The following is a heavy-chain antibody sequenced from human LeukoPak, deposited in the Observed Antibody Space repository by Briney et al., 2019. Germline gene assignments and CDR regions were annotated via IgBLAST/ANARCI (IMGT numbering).Heavy chain of an antibody. CDR2: IYTSGSN. D-gene: IGHD3-10*01. Sequence: SETLSLTCTVSGGSISSGSYYWSWIRQPAGKGLEWIGRIYTSGSNNYNPSLKSRVTISLDTSKNQFSLKLSSLTAADTAVFYCARELPEGSYFDCWGQGTLVTVSS. V-gene: IGHV4-61*02. CDR1: GGSISSGSYY. CDR3: ARELPEGSYFDC. J-gene: IGHJ4*02.